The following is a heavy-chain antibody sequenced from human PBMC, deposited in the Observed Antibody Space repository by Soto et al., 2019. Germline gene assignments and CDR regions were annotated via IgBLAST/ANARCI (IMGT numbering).Heavy chain of an antibody. D-gene: IGHD6-6*01. CDR1: GFTFTSSA. Sequence: QMQLVQSGPEVKKPGTSVKVSCKASGFTFTSSAVQWVRQARGQRLEWIGWIVVGSGNTNYAQKFQERVTITRDMSTSTAYMELSSLRSEDTAVYYCAAEEYSVLGMDVWGQGTTVTVSS. V-gene: IGHV1-58*01. CDR2: IVVGSGNT. CDR3: AAEEYSVLGMDV. J-gene: IGHJ6*02.